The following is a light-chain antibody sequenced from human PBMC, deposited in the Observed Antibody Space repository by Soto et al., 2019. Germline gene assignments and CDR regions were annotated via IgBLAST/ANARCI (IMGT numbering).Light chain of an antibody. V-gene: IGLV2-8*01. CDR1: SSDVGEENY. J-gene: IGLJ2*01. Sequence: QSVLTQPPSASGSPGQSVTITCSGTSSDVGEENYVSWYQQHPGKVPKLILYEVSKRPSGFPDRFSGSRSGNTASLTVSGLQAEDEADYYCSSFAGSPVVFGGGTKLTVL. CDR2: EVS. CDR3: SSFAGSPVV.